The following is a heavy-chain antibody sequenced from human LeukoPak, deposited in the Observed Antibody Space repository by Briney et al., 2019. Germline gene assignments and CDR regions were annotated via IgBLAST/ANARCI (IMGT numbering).Heavy chain of an antibody. CDR2: IYYSGST. CDR1: GGSISSGSYY. V-gene: IGHV4-39*01. CDR3: ASRNYYYYMDV. J-gene: IGHJ6*03. Sequence: TSETLSLTCTVSGGSISSGSYYWGWIRQPPGKGLEWIGSIYYSGSTYYNPSLKSRVTISVDTSKNQFSLKLSSVTAADTAVYYCASRNYYYYMDVWGKGTTVSVSS.